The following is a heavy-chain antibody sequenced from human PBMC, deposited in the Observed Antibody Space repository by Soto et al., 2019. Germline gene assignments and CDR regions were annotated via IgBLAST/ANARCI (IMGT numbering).Heavy chain of an antibody. J-gene: IGHJ4*02. CDR3: ARDLRDYGDYHGYFDY. V-gene: IGHV3-21*01. CDR1: GFTFSSYS. CDR2: ISSSSSYI. Sequence: GGSLRLSCAASGFTFSSYSMNWVRQAPGKGLEWVSSISSSSSYIYYADSVKGRFTISRDNAKNSLYLQMNSLRAEDTAVYYCARDLRDYGDYHGYFDYWGQGTLVTVSS. D-gene: IGHD4-17*01.